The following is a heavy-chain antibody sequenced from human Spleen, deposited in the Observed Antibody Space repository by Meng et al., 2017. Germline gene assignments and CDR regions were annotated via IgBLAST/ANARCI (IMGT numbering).Heavy chain of an antibody. CDR3: AKIAARRGDAFDI. CDR1: GFTFSSYW. CDR2: IKEDGSER. V-gene: IGHV3-7*03. D-gene: IGHD6-6*01. J-gene: IGHJ3*02. Sequence: GESLKISCAASGFTFSSYWMTWVRQAPGKGLEWVANIKEDGSERYSVDSVKGRFTISRDNAKNSLYLQMNSLRAEDTALYYCAKIAARRGDAFDIWGQGTMVTVSS.